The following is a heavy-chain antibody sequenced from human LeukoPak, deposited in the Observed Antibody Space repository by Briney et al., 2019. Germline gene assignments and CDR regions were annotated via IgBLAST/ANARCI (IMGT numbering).Heavy chain of an antibody. V-gene: IGHV3-23*01. CDR2: ISGSGGST. Sequence: GGSLRLSCAASGFTLSSYAMSWVRQAPGKGLEWVSAISGSGGSTYYADSVKGRFTISRDNSKNTLYLQMNSLRAEDTAVYYCAKGHSSGWWEYYFDYWGQGTLVTVSS. CDR3: AKGHSSGWWEYYFDY. D-gene: IGHD6-19*01. CDR1: GFTLSSYA. J-gene: IGHJ4*02.